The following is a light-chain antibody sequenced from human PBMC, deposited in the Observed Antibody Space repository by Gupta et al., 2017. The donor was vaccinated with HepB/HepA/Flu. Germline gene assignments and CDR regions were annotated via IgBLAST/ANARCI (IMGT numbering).Light chain of an antibody. CDR2: KNN. V-gene: IGLV10-54*04. CDR1: SNNVGNQG. J-gene: IGLJ2*01. CDR3: SAWDSSLSAQV. Sequence: QAGLPQPPSVSQGLRQTATLTCTGNSNNVGNQGAAWLQQHQGHPPKLLSYKNNNRPSGISERFSASRSGNTASLTITGLQPEDEADYYCSAWDSSLSAQVFGGGTKLTVL.